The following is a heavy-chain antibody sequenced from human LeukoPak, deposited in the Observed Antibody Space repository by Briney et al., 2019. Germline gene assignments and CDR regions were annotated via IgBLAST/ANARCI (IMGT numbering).Heavy chain of an antibody. V-gene: IGHV4-59*01. CDR3: AAGYSGSYYQYFQH. Sequence: SETLSLTCNVSAVSITTYYWSWIRQPPGQGLEWLGYMYNSGSTNYNPSLKSRVTILVDTSKNQFSLRLSSVTAADTAMYYCAAGYSGSYYQYFQHWGQGTLVTVSS. CDR1: AVSITTYY. D-gene: IGHD1-26*01. CDR2: MYNSGST. J-gene: IGHJ1*01.